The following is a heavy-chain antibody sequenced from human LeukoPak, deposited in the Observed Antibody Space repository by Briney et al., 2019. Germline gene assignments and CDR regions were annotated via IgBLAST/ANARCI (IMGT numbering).Heavy chain of an antibody. D-gene: IGHD3-10*01. CDR3: ARSPSSGEGYNWFDP. CDR2: IYYGGGT. J-gene: IGHJ5*02. Sequence: YPSETLSLTCTGSGVSISSYYWSWLRQPPGKGLEWSGYIYYGGGTNYNPSLKSRVTISVATSKNQFSLKLSSVTAADTAVYYCARSPSSGEGYNWFDPWGQGTLVIVSS. V-gene: IGHV4-59*08. CDR1: GVSISSYY.